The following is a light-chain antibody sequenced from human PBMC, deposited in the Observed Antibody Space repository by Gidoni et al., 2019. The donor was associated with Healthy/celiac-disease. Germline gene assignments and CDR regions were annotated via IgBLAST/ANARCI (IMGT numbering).Light chain of an antibody. V-gene: IGKV1-27*01. CDR2: AAS. Sequence: DIQRTHSPSSLSASVGDRVTITGRASQGISNYLDWYQQKPGKVPKLLIYAASTLQSGVPSRFSGSGSGTDFTLTISSLQPEDVATYYCQKYNSAPHTFGQGTKLEIK. CDR3: QKYNSAPHT. CDR1: QGISNY. J-gene: IGKJ2*01.